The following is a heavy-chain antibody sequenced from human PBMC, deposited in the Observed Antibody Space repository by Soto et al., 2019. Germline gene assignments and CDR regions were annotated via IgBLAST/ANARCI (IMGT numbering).Heavy chain of an antibody. J-gene: IGHJ6*02. CDR1: GGSFSGYY. CDR2: INHSGST. D-gene: IGHD3-3*01. CDR3: ARGLRFLEWLEYYGMDV. Sequence: PSETLSLTCAVYGGSFSGYYWSWIRQPPGKGLEWIGEINHSGSTNYNPSLKSRVTISVDTSKNQFSLKLSSVTAADTAVYYCARGLRFLEWLEYYGMDVWGQGTTVTVSS. V-gene: IGHV4-34*01.